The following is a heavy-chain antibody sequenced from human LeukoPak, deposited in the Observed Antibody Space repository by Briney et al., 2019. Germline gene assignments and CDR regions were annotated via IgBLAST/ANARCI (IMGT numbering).Heavy chain of an antibody. Sequence: GGSLRLSCAASGFTFSSYAMSWVRQAPGKGVEWVSAISGSGGSTYYADSVKGRFTISRDNSKNTLYLQMNSLRAEDTAVYYCAKATPNTYYDFWSGPFDYWGQGTLVTVSS. V-gene: IGHV3-23*01. J-gene: IGHJ4*02. CDR1: GFTFSSYA. D-gene: IGHD3-3*01. CDR3: AKATPNTYYDFWSGPFDY. CDR2: ISGSGGST.